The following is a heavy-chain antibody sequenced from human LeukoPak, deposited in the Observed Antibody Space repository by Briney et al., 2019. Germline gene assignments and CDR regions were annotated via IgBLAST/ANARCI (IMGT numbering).Heavy chain of an antibody. CDR3: ARDYDILTGYAYYYYGMDV. CDR2: IRSSSSTI. CDR1: GFTFSRYS. D-gene: IGHD3-9*01. J-gene: IGHJ6*02. Sequence: GGSLRLSCAASGFTFSRYSMDWVRQAPGKGLEWVSNIRSSSSTINYADSVKGRFTISRDNAKNSLYLQMNSLRDEDTAVYYCARDYDILTGYAYYYYGMDVWGQGTTVTVSS. V-gene: IGHV3-48*02.